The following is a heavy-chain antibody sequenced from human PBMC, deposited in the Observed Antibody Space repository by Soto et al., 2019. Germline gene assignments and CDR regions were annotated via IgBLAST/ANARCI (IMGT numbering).Heavy chain of an antibody. V-gene: IGHV4-31*03. D-gene: IGHD4-4*01. CDR1: GGSISSGGYS. Sequence: QVQLQESGPGLVKPSQTLSLTCTVSGGSISSGGYSWSWIRQHPGKGLEWIGYIYYSGSTYYNPSLKSRVTISVDTSKNQFSLKLSSVTAADTAVYYCARGGLQNYYGMDVWGQGTTVTVSS. J-gene: IGHJ6*02. CDR3: ARGGLQNYYGMDV. CDR2: IYYSGST.